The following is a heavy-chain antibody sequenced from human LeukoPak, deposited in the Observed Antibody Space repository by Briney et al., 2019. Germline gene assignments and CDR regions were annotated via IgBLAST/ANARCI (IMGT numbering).Heavy chain of an antibody. CDR3: ARGPSGYHNT. CDR1: GFTFSNYA. D-gene: IGHD5-12*01. J-gene: IGHJ4*02. V-gene: IGHV3-30*14. Sequence: GGSLRLSCAASGFTFSNYAMHWVRQAPGKGLEWLAVTSSDGSNKYYADSVKGRFTISRDNSKNTLYLQMNSLRAEDTAVYYCARGPSGYHNTGGQGTLVTVSS. CDR2: TSSDGSNK.